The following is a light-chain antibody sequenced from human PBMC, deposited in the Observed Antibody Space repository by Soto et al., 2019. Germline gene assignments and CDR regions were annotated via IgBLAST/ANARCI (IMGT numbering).Light chain of an antibody. J-gene: IGKJ5*01. V-gene: IGKV3-20*01. CDR1: QSVSSSY. CDR2: GAS. Sequence: IKLTHSPATRSLSPGERATVSCRASQSVSSSYLSWYQQKPGQAPRLLIYGASSRATGIPDRFSGTGSETDFTLTISRLEPEDFAVYYCQQYDNSPITFGQGTRLEIK. CDR3: QQYDNSPIT.